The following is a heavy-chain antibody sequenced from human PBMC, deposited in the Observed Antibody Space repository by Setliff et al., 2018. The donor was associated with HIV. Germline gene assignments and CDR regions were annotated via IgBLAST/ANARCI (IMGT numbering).Heavy chain of an antibody. D-gene: IGHD3-22*01. CDR2: IYSSGST. J-gene: IGHJ3*02. V-gene: IGHV4-4*09. CDR1: GGSTSGYY. CDR3: VRHGYYYDFIDT. Sequence: SETLSLTCTVSGGSTSGYYWSWIRQSPGKGLEWIGYIYSSGSTNFNPSLKSRVTLSIDTSKNQFSLNLTSMTAADTAVYFCVRHGYYYDFIDTWGQGTVVTVSS.